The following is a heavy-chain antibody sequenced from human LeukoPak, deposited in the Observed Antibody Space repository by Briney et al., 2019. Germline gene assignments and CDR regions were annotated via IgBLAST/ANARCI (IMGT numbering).Heavy chain of an antibody. J-gene: IGHJ4*02. CDR3: ATNMVRGVTNFDY. D-gene: IGHD3-10*01. V-gene: IGHV4-31*03. CDR2: IYYSGST. CDR1: GGSISSGGYY. Sequence: PSQTLSLTCTVSGGSISSGGYYWSWIRQHPGKGLEWIGYIYYSGSTYYNPSLKSRVTISVDTSKNQFSLKLSSVTAADTAVYYCATNMVRGVTNFDYWGQGTLVTVSS.